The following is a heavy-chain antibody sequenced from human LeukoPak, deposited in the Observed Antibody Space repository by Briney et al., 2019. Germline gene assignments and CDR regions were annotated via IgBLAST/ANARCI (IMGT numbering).Heavy chain of an antibody. CDR2: ISSSSSYI. V-gene: IGHV3-21*01. D-gene: IGHD6-25*01. J-gene: IGHJ4*02. Sequence: GGSLRLSCAASGFTFSSYSMNWVRQAPGKGLEWVSSISSSSSYIYYADSVKGQFTISRDNAKNSLYLQMNSLRAEDTAVYYCVRDRLRSSAWVFDYWDQGTLVTVSS. CDR3: VRDRLRSSAWVFDY. CDR1: GFTFSSYS.